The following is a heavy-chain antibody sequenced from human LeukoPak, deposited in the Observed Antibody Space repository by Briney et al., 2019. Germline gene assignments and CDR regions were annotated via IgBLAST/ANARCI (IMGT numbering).Heavy chain of an antibody. V-gene: IGHV3-48*03. CDR3: ATIRGYCGGDCYSPDY. Sequence: GGSLRLSSAASGVTFSTYEMNWVRQAPGKGLEWVSYISSSGSTIYYADSVKGRFTISRDNAKNSLYLQMNSLRAEDTAVYYCATIRGYCGGDCYSPDYWGQGTLVTVSS. J-gene: IGHJ4*02. CDR2: ISSSGSTI. D-gene: IGHD2-21*02. CDR1: GVTFSTYE.